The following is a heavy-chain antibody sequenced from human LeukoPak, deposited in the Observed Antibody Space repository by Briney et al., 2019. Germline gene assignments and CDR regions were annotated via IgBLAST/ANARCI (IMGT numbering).Heavy chain of an antibody. Sequence: RGESLKISCKGSGYSFTSHWIGWVRQMPGKGLEWMGIIYPGDSDTRYSPSFQGQVTISADKSISTAYLQWSSLKASDTAMYYCARRNYYDSSGYYYHWGQGTLVTVSS. V-gene: IGHV5-51*01. CDR3: ARRNYYDSSGYYYH. CDR1: GYSFTSHW. J-gene: IGHJ4*02. D-gene: IGHD3-22*01. CDR2: IYPGDSDT.